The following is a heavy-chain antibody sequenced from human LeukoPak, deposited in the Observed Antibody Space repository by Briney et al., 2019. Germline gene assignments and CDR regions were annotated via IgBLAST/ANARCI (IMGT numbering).Heavy chain of an antibody. CDR2: IRYDGSNK. V-gene: IGHV3-30*02. Sequence: GRSLRLSCAASGFTFNTYSMNWVRQAPGKGLEWVAFIRYDGSNKYYADSVKGRFTISRDNSKNTLYLQMNSLRGEDTAMYYCARVQGGGYRTADYWGQGTLVTVSS. J-gene: IGHJ4*02. CDR3: ARVQGGGYRTADY. CDR1: GFTFNTYS. D-gene: IGHD6-19*01.